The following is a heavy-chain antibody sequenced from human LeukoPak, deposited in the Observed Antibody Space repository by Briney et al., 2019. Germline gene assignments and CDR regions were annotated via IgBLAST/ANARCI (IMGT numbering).Heavy chain of an antibody. CDR2: MNPNSGNT. J-gene: IGHJ3*02. V-gene: IGHV1-8*03. D-gene: IGHD3-3*01. CDR3: ARAKLRFLEWLPMGAFDI. Sequence: GASVKVSCKASGYIFTSYDINWVRQATGQGLEWMGWMNPNSGNTGYAQKFQGRVTITRNTSISTAYMELSSLRSEDTAVYYCARAKLRFLEWLPMGAFDIWGQGTMVTVSS. CDR1: GYIFTSYD.